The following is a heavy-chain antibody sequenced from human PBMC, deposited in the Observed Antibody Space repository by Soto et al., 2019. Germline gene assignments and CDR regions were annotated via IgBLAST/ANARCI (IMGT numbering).Heavy chain of an antibody. J-gene: IGHJ4*02. Sequence: PGGSLRLSCAASGFTFSSYGMHWVRQAPGKGLEWVAVIWYDGSNKYYADSVKGRFTISRDNSKNTLYLQMNSLRAEDTAVYYCARAGYSEYYYDSSGYYLVEYWGQGT. V-gene: IGHV3-33*01. CDR1: GFTFSSYG. CDR2: IWYDGSNK. D-gene: IGHD3-22*01. CDR3: ARAGYSEYYYDSSGYYLVEY.